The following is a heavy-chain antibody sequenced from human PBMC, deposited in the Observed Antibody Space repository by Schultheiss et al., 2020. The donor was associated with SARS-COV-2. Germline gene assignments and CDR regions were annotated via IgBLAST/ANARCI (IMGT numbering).Heavy chain of an antibody. CDR2: IQLGGSDK. CDR1: GFTFSDYW. V-gene: IGHV3-7*01. CDR3: ARGPLGYCIITSCYADF. J-gene: IGHJ4*02. D-gene: IGHD2-2*01. Sequence: GGSLRLSCAASGFTFSDYWMTWVRQAPGKGLEWLAIIQLGGSDKHYVNSVKGRFTISSDNAKNSVSLQMNSLRVEDPAVYNCARGPLGYCIITSCYADFWGQGTLVTVAS.